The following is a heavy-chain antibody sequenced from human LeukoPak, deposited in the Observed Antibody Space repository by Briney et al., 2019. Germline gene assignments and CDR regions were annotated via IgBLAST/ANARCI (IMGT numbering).Heavy chain of an antibody. CDR1: GFTLRNYW. CDR2: ISGDGSVT. Sequence: PGGSLRLSCTASGFTLRNYWMHWVRQVPGKRLVWVSRISGDGSVTNYAVSVQGRFTISRDNAKDILYLQINSLRSEDTAVYYCARYSSSSGGAAYYLDYWGHGTLVTVSS. J-gene: IGHJ4*01. CDR3: ARYSSSSGGAAYYLDY. V-gene: IGHV3-74*01. D-gene: IGHD6-6*01.